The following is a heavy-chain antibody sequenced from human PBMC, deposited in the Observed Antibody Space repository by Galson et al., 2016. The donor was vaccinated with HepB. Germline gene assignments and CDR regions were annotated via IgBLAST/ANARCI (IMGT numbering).Heavy chain of an antibody. J-gene: IGHJ5*02. CDR3: ARGELGVISHLDH. V-gene: IGHV2-70*13. CDR1: GFSLNTAGMC. D-gene: IGHD3-3*01. Sequence: PALVKPTQTLTLTCTFTGFSLNTAGMCLTWIRQPPGKALEWLALINWDDEKFYSTSLKSRLTISKDTSKNQVFLTMHNIDPVATATYYCARGELGVISHLDHWGHGILVTVSS. CDR2: INWDDEK.